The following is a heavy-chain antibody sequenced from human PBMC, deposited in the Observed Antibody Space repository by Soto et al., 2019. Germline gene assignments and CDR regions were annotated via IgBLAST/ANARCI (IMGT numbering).Heavy chain of an antibody. D-gene: IGHD2-2*01. CDR3: ARSYTTTWTSWGP. CDR1: GGSISSYY. V-gene: IGHV4-59*01. Sequence: SETLSLTCTVSGGSISSYYWSWIRQPPGKGLEWIGHIYSSGTTNYNPSLKSRVSISVDTSKNQVSLKLSSVTVADTAVYYCARSYTTTWTSWGPWGQGTLVTVSS. CDR2: IYSSGTT. J-gene: IGHJ5*02.